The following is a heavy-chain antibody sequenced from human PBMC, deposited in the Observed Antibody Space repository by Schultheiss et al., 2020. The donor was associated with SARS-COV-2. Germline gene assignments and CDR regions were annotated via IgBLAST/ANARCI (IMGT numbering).Heavy chain of an antibody. CDR1: GFTFTSYA. J-gene: IGHJ4*02. D-gene: IGHD5-18*01. V-gene: IGHV3-64*04. CDR3: ARSGLSYGCFDY. Sequence: GESLKISCSASGFTFTSYAMHWVRQAPGKGLEYVSVISSNGGSTYYADSVKDRFVISRDNSKNTLYLQMNSLRAEDTAVYYCARSGLSYGCFDYWGQGTLVTVSS. CDR2: ISSNGGST.